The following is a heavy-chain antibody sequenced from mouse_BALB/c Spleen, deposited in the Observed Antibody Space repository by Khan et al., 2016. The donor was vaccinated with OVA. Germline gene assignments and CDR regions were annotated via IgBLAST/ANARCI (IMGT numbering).Heavy chain of an antibody. CDR3: TRRSWGVAWFAY. Sequence: EVQLQQSGTVLARPGASVKMSCKASGYTFTSYWMHWVKQRPGQGLEWIGDIYPGNTDTKYNQKFKGKAKLTAVTSTSTAYMELSSLTNEDSAVYYCTRRSWGVAWFAYWGQGTLVTVSA. CDR2: IYPGNTDT. D-gene: IGHD4-1*01. CDR1: GYTFTSYW. J-gene: IGHJ3*01. V-gene: IGHV1-5*01.